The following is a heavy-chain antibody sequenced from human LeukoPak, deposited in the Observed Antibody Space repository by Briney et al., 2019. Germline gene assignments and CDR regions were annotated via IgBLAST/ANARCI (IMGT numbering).Heavy chain of an antibody. Sequence: SETLSLTCTVSGYSISSGYYWGWIRQPPGKGLEWIGSIYHSGSTYYNPSLKSRATISVDTSKNQFSLKLSSVTAADTAVYYCARSPQRGSVPAAEKLFDYWGQGTLVTVSS. J-gene: IGHJ4*02. CDR3: ARSPQRGSVPAAEKLFDY. V-gene: IGHV4-38-2*02. CDR2: IYHSGST. D-gene: IGHD2-2*01. CDR1: GYSISSGYY.